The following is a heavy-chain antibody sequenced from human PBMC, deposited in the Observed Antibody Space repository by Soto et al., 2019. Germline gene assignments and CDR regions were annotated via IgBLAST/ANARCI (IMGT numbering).Heavy chain of an antibody. J-gene: IGHJ6*02. D-gene: IGHD5-18*01. V-gene: IGHV3-48*03. CDR2: ISSSGSTI. CDR3: ARDSRYSYGSRYYGMDV. Sequence: LRLSCSASGFTFSSYEMNWVRQAPGKGLEWVSYISSSGSTIYYADSVKGRFTISRDNAKNSLYLQMNSLRAEDTAVYYCARDSRYSYGSRYYGMDVWGQGTTVTVSS. CDR1: GFTFSSYE.